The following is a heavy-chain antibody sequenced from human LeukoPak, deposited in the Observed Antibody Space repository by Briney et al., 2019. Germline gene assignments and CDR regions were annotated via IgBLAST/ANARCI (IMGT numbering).Heavy chain of an antibody. Sequence: PSETLSLTCAVYGGSFIGYSLTWIRQPPGKGLEWIGEINHSGSTHFNPSLKSRVIISVDTSNKQLFLKLTSVTAADTAVYYCAKKKVDASGNQYYYYYGLDVWGQGTAVTVSS. J-gene: IGHJ6*02. CDR2: INHSGST. D-gene: IGHD2-8*01. CDR3: AKKKVDASGNQYYYYYGLDV. V-gene: IGHV4-34*01. CDR1: GGSFIGYS.